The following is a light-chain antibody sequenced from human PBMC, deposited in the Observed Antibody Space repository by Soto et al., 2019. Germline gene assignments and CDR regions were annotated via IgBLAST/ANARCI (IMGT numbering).Light chain of an antibody. J-gene: IGKJ3*01. V-gene: IGKV1-5*03. Sequence: DIQMTQSPSTLSASIGDRVTITCRASQSISSWLAWYQQKPGKGPNRLIYKGSTLQGGVPSRFSGSGSGTEFSLTISSLQPDYLATYYCQQYNSYPPTFGPGPKVDIK. CDR3: QQYNSYPPT. CDR2: KGS. CDR1: QSISSW.